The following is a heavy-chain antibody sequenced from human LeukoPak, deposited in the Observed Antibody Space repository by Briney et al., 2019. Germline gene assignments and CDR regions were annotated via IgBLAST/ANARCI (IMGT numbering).Heavy chain of an antibody. CDR1: GGTFSSYA. Sequence: SVKVSCKASGGTFSSYAISWVRQAPGQGLEWMGGIIPIFGTANYAQKFQGRVTITTDESTSTAYMELSSLRSEDTAVCYCARVNRYYYDSSGPLSYFDYWGQGTLVTVSS. J-gene: IGHJ4*02. CDR2: IIPIFGTA. V-gene: IGHV1-69*05. D-gene: IGHD3-22*01. CDR3: ARVNRYYYDSSGPLSYFDY.